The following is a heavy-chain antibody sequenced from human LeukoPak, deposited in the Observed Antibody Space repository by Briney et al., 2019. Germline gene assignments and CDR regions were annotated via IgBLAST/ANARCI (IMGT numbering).Heavy chain of an antibody. Sequence: MTSETLSLTCTVSGGSISSYYWSWIRQPPGKGLEWIGYIYYSGSTNYNPSLKSRVTISVDTSKSQFSLKLSSVTAADTAVYYCARDSYYGSDYWGQGTLVTVSS. CDR3: ARDSYYGSDY. V-gene: IGHV4-59*01. J-gene: IGHJ4*02. CDR2: IYYSGST. CDR1: GGSISSYY. D-gene: IGHD3-10*01.